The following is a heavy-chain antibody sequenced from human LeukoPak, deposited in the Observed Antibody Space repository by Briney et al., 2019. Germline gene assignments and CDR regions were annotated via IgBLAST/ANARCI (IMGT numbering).Heavy chain of an antibody. CDR1: GGSFSGYY. Sequence: PSETLSLTCAVYGGSFSGYYWSWLRQPPGKGLEWIGEINHSGSTNYNPSLKSRVTISVDTSKNQFSLKLSSVTAADTAVYYCARDSSTDILTGYYKGCFDYWGQGTLVTVSS. J-gene: IGHJ4*02. V-gene: IGHV4-34*01. D-gene: IGHD3-9*01. CDR3: ARDSSTDILTGYYKGCFDY. CDR2: INHSGST.